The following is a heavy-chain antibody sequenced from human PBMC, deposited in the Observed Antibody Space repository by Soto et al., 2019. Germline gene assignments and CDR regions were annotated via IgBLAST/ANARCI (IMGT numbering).Heavy chain of an antibody. CDR1: GYSFTIYY. Sequence: GASVKVSCKAAGYSFTIYYMHWVRQAPGQGPEWMGIINPSGGSTSYAQTFQGRVTMTRDTSTSTVYMELSSLRSEDTAVYYCARARPYGDYVIDYWGQGTLVTVSS. D-gene: IGHD4-17*01. CDR2: INPSGGST. CDR3: ARARPYGDYVIDY. J-gene: IGHJ4*02. V-gene: IGHV1-46*03.